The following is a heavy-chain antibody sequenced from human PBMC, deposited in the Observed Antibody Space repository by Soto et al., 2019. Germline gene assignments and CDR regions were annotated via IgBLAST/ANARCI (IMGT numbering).Heavy chain of an antibody. V-gene: IGHV4-30-4*01. CDR2: SHNSGSP. CDR1: GASIYNGGYF. CDR3: ARGPTTETVDS. Sequence: QVQLQESGPGLVRPSQTLSLTCSVSGASIYNGGYFWSWIRQSPGKGLEWIGHSHNSGSPFNNPPLKSRVTISADTSMNQFSMALTSVTAADTAMYYCARGPTTETVDSWGQGILVTASS. J-gene: IGHJ4*02.